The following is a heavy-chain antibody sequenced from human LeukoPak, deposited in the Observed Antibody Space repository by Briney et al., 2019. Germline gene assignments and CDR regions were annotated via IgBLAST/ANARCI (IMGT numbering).Heavy chain of an antibody. J-gene: IGHJ3*02. CDR3: ARDFAAFDI. CDR1: GDSIRTNYY. V-gene: IGHV4-34*01. CDR2: INHSGST. Sequence: SETLSLTCTVSGDSIRTNYYWSWIRQPPGKGLEWIGEINHSGSTNYNPSLKSRVTISVDTSKNQFSLKLSSVTAADTAVHYCARDFAAFDIWGQGTMVTVSS.